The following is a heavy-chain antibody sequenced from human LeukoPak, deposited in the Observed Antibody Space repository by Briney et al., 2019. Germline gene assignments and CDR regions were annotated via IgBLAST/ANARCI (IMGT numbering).Heavy chain of an antibody. CDR3: ARLAAFGIDY. Sequence: ASVKVSCKASGGTFSRYAISWVRQAPGQGLEWMGGIIPIFGTANYAQKFQGRVTITADESTSTAYMELSSLRSEDTAVYYCARLAAFGIDYWGQGTLVTVSS. CDR2: IIPIFGTA. CDR1: GGTFSRYA. D-gene: IGHD3-3*01. V-gene: IGHV1-69*01. J-gene: IGHJ4*02.